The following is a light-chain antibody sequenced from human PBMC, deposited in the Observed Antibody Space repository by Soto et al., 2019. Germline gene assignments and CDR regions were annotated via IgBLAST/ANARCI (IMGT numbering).Light chain of an antibody. CDR2: DVS. Sequence: QSVLTQPASVSGSPGQSITISCTGTSSDVGGYVYVSWYQHHPGKAPKLMIFDVSHRPSGVSDRFSGSKSGNTASLTISGLQAEDEADYYCSSYTSTSIPIFGGGTQLTVL. J-gene: IGLJ7*01. CDR3: SSYTSTSIPI. CDR1: SSDVGGYVY. V-gene: IGLV2-14*03.